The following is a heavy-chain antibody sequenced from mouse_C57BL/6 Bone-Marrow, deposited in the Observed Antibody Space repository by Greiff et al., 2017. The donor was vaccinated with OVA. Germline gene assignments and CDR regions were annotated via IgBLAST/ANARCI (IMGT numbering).Heavy chain of an antibody. CDR2: INPNNGGT. D-gene: IGHD2-4*01. CDR1: GYTFTDYY. CDR3: ARGPYDYVEAIDY. Sequence: VVKPGASVKISCKASGYTFTDYYMNWVKQSHGKSLEWIGDINPNNGGTSYNQKFKGKATLTVDKSSSTAYMELRSLTSEDSAVYYCARGPYDYVEAIDYWGQGTTLTVSS. V-gene: IGHV1-26*01. J-gene: IGHJ2*01.